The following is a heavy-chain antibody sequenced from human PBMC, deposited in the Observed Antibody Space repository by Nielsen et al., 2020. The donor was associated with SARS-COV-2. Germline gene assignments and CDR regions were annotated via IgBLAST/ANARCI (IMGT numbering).Heavy chain of an antibody. CDR3: AKARLPGGSFNYGMDV. Sequence: GESLKISCAASGFTFDDYTMHWVRQAPGKGLEWVSLISWDGGSTYYADSVKGRFTISRDNAKNSLYLQMNSLRAEDTALYYCAKARLPGGSFNYGMDVWGQGTTVTVSS. V-gene: IGHV3-43*01. D-gene: IGHD1-26*01. CDR2: ISWDGGST. J-gene: IGHJ6*02. CDR1: GFTFDDYT.